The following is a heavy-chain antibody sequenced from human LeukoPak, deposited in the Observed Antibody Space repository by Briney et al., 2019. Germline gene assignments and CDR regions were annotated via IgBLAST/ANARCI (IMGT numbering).Heavy chain of an antibody. CDR3: ARDSYGSGTQGGFDY. Sequence: GRSLRLSCAASGFTFSSYAMHWVRQAPGKGLEWVAVISYDGSNKYYADSVKGRFTISRDNSKNTLYLQMNSLRAEDTAVYYYARDSYGSGTQGGFDYWGQGTLVTVSS. D-gene: IGHD3-10*01. J-gene: IGHJ4*02. CDR1: GFTFSSYA. V-gene: IGHV3-30*01. CDR2: ISYDGSNK.